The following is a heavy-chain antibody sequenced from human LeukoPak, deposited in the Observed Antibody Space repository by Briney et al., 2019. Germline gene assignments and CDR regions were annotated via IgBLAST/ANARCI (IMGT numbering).Heavy chain of an antibody. CDR2: INHSGST. CDR1: GGSFSGYY. J-gene: IGHJ4*02. CDR3: ARVGWNYYGSGSYYNQFPHSDY. V-gene: IGHV4-34*01. Sequence: SETLSLTCAVYGGSFSGYYWSWIRQPPGKGLEWIGEINHSGSTNYNPSLKSRVTISVDTSKNQFSLKLSSVTAADTAVYYCARVGWNYYGSGSYYNQFPHSDYWGQGTLVTVSS. D-gene: IGHD3-10*01.